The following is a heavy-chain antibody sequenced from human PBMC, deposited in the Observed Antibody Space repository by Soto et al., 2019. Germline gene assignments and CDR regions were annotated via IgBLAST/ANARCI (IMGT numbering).Heavy chain of an antibody. CDR2: INAGNGNT. J-gene: IGHJ5*02. Sequence: ASVKVSCKASGYTFTNYAMHWVRQAPGQGLEWMGWINAGNGNTKYSQKFQGRVTLTRDTSASTAYMELSSLRSEDTAVYYCARDPLYCGGDCYTFNFFDPWG. CDR1: GYTFTNYA. CDR3: ARDPLYCGGDCYTFNFFDP. D-gene: IGHD2-21*02. V-gene: IGHV1-3*01.